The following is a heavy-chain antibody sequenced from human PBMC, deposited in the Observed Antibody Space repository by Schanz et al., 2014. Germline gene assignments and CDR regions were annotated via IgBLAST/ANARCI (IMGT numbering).Heavy chain of an antibody. CDR2: ISSSSSTR. Sequence: EMQLLESGGGLIQPGGSLRLSCAASGFTFSTHAMSWVRQAPGKGLEWVSYISSSSSTRYYADSVKGRFTISRDNAKNSLFLQMNSLRAEDTAVYYCARDNRYYLFDYWGQGALVTVSS. CDR1: GFTFSTHA. J-gene: IGHJ4*02. V-gene: IGHV3-48*01. CDR3: ARDNRYYLFDY. D-gene: IGHD3-16*02.